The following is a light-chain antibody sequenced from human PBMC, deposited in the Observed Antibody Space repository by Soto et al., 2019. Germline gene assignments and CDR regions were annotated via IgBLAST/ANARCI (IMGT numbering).Light chain of an antibody. CDR1: QSISSW. CDR2: KAS. J-gene: IGKJ3*01. V-gene: IGKV1-5*03. CDR3: QQYNSGGFT. Sequence: DIQMTQSPSTLSASVGDRVTITCRASQSISSWLAWYQQKPGKAPKLLIYKASSLESGVPSRFSVSGSGTEFTLTISSLQPDDFATYYCQQYNSGGFTFGPGTKVDIK.